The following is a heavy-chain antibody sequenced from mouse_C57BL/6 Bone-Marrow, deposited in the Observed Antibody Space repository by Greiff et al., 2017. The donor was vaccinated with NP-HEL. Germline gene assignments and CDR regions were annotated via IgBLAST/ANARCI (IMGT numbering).Heavy chain of an antibody. CDR3: ARSRGVWYFDV. J-gene: IGHJ1*03. Sequence: QVQLQQPGAELVKPGASVKLSCKASGYTFTSYWMHWVKQRPGQGLEWIGMIHPNSGSTNYNEKFKSKATLTVDKSSSTAYMQLSSLTSEDSAVYCCARSRGVWYFDVWGTGTTVTVSS. CDR2: IHPNSGST. V-gene: IGHV1-64*01. CDR1: GYTFTSYW.